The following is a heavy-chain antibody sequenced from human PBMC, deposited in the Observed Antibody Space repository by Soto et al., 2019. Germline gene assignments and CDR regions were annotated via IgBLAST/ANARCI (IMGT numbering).Heavy chain of an antibody. Sequence: GGSLRLSCAASGFTFSGSAMHWVRQASGKGLEWVGRIRSKAISYATAYAASVKGRFTISRDDSKNTAYLQMNSLKTEDTAVYYCTRQADYGDYTDAFDIWGQGTMVTVSS. CDR1: GFTFSGSA. V-gene: IGHV3-73*01. J-gene: IGHJ3*02. CDR2: IRSKAISYAT. D-gene: IGHD4-17*01. CDR3: TRQADYGDYTDAFDI.